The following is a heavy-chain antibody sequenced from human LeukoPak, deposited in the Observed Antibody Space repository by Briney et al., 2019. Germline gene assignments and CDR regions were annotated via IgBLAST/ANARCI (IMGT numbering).Heavy chain of an antibody. J-gene: IGHJ4*02. CDR2: ISSSSSYI. Sequence: GGSLRLSCAASGFTFSSYTMNWVRQAPGKGLEWVSSISSSSSYIYYADSVKGRFTISRDNAKNSLYLQMNSLRAEDTAVYYCNRGYSGSSDGFYYWGQGTMVTVSS. CDR1: GFTFSSYT. CDR3: NRGYSGSSDGFYY. V-gene: IGHV3-21*01. D-gene: IGHD1-26*01.